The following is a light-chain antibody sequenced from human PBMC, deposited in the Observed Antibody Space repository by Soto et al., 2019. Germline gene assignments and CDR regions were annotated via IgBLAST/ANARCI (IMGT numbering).Light chain of an antibody. J-gene: IGLJ1*01. Sequence: QSALTQPASVSGSPGQSITISCTGTSSEVGYYNLVSWYQHHPGKAPKLIIYEVNKRPSGVSNRFSGSKSGNTASLTISGLQAEDEADYHCCSYAGRSTYVFGTVTKVTVL. CDR3: CSYAGRSTYV. V-gene: IGLV2-23*02. CDR2: EVN. CDR1: SSEVGYYNL.